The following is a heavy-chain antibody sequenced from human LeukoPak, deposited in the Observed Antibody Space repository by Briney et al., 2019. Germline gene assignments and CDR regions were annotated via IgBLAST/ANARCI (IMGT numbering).Heavy chain of an antibody. CDR1: GFTFSSYA. CDR2: ISGSGGST. V-gene: IGHV3-23*01. Sequence: GGSLSLSCAASGFTFSSYAMSWVRKAPGKGLEWVSAISGSGGSTYYADSVKGRFTISRDNSKNTLYLQMNSLRAEDTAVYYCAKDRRGAPRVDYFDYWGQGTLVTVSS. J-gene: IGHJ4*02. D-gene: IGHD2-21*01. CDR3: AKDRRGAPRVDYFDY.